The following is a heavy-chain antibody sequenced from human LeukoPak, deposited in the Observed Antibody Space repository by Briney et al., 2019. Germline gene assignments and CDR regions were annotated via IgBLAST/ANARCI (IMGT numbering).Heavy chain of an antibody. V-gene: IGHV1-3*01. CDR3: ARDYSSGWSFDY. CDR1: GYTFTSYA. CDR2: INAGNGNT. D-gene: IGHD6-19*01. J-gene: IGHJ4*02. Sequence: ASVKVSCKASGYTFTSYAMHWVRQAPGQRLEWMGWINAGNGNTKYSQKFQGRVTITRDTSASTAYMELSSLRSEDTAVYHCARDYSSGWSFDYWGQGTLVTVSS.